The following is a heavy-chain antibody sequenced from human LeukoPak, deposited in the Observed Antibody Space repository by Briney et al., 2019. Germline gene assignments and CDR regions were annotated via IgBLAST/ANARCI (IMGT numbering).Heavy chain of an antibody. CDR3: AKDQAPPTSLRYFDWLPSYYYYYGMDV. D-gene: IGHD3-9*01. V-gene: IGHV3-23*01. CDR1: GFTFSSYA. Sequence: GGSLRFSCAASGFTFSSYAMSWVRQAPGKGLEWVSAISGSGGSTYYADSVKGLFTISRDNSKNTLYLQMNSLRAEDTAVYYCAKDQAPPTSLRYFDWLPSYYYYYGMDVWGQGTTVTVSS. J-gene: IGHJ6*02. CDR2: ISGSGGST.